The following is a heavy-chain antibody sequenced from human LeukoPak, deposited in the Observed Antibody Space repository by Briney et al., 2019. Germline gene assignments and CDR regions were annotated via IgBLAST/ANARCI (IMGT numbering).Heavy chain of an antibody. Sequence: SETLSLTCTVSGGSISSYYWSWIRQPPGKGLEWIGYIYYSGTTNYNPSLKSRVTISVDTSKNQFSLKLRSVTAADTAVYYCARYYDYVWGSYRNNWFDPWGQGTLVTVSS. CDR2: IYYSGTT. D-gene: IGHD3-16*02. CDR1: GGSISSYY. V-gene: IGHV4-59*08. CDR3: ARYYDYVWGSYRNNWFDP. J-gene: IGHJ5*02.